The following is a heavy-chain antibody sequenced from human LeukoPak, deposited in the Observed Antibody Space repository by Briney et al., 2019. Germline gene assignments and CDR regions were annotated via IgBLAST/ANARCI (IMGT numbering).Heavy chain of an antibody. J-gene: IGHJ4*02. CDR2: INHSGST. CDR3: ARGLSYYDLWGGYYTGTTTYFDY. V-gene: IGHV4-34*01. D-gene: IGHD3-3*01. Sequence: SETLSLTCAVYGGSFSGYYWSWIRQPPGKGLEWIGEINHSGSTNYNPSLKSRVTISVDTSKNQFSLKLSSVTAADTAVYYCARGLSYYDLWGGYYTGTTTYFDYWGQGTLVTVSS. CDR1: GGSFSGYY.